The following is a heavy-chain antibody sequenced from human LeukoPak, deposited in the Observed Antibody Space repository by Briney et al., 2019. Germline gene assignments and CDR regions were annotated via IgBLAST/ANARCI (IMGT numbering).Heavy chain of an antibody. J-gene: IGHJ1*01. CDR1: GFIVSSNY. CDR2: IYSGGNT. V-gene: IGHV3-53*01. Sequence: PGGSLRLSCAASGFIVSSNYTSWVRQAPGKGLEWVSVIYSGGNTYYTDSVKGRFTISRDNARNSLYLQMTSLRAEDTAFYYCARARSVGTATGYFHHWGQGTLVTVSS. D-gene: IGHD2-15*01. CDR3: ARARSVGTATGYFHH.